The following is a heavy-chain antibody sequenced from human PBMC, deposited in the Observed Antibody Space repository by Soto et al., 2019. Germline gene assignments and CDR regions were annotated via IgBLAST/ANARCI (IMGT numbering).Heavy chain of an antibody. J-gene: IGHJ4*02. CDR1: GFTFSSYA. D-gene: IGHD3-16*02. Sequence: GGSLRLSCAASGFTFSSYAMSWVRQAPGRGLEWVSTISGSGDSTYYADSVKGRFTISRDNSKNTLYLQMNSLRAEDTAEYYCAKDGSYYDYVWGTYRYLFDNWGQGALVTSPQ. CDR3: AKDGSYYDYVWGTYRYLFDN. V-gene: IGHV3-23*01. CDR2: ISGSGDST.